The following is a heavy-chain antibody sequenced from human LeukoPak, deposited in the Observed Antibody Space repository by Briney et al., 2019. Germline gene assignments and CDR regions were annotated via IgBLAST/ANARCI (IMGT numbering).Heavy chain of an antibody. Sequence: GSSVKVSCKASGGTFSSYAISWVRQAPGQGLEGMGGIIPIFGTASYAQKFQGRVTITSDESTSTAYMELSSLRSEDTAVYYCARASFTIFGVVIDIHWFDPWGQGTLVTVSS. CDR3: ARASFTIFGVVIDIHWFDP. CDR2: IIPIFGTA. J-gene: IGHJ5*02. CDR1: GGTFSSYA. D-gene: IGHD3-3*01. V-gene: IGHV1-69*01.